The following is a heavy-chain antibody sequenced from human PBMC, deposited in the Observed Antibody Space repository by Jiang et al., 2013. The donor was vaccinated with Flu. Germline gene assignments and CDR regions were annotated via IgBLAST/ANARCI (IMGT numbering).Heavy chain of an antibody. Sequence: SGAEVKKPGASVKVSCKASGYTFTGYYMHWVRQAPGQGLEWMGWINPNSGGTNYAQKFQGWVTMTRDTSISTAYMELSRLRSDDTAVYYCARGVGSGYDWERGLLFDYWGQGTLVTVSS. J-gene: IGHJ4*02. D-gene: IGHD5-12*01. V-gene: IGHV1-2*04. CDR2: INPNSGGT. CDR3: ARGVGSGYDWERGLLFDY. CDR1: GYTFTGYY.